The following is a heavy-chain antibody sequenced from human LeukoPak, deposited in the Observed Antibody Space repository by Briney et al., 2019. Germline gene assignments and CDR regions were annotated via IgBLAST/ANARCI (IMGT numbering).Heavy chain of an antibody. Sequence: GASVKVSCKASGYTFTSYGISWVRQAPGQGLEWMGWISAYNGNTNYAQKLQGRVTMTTDTSTSTAYMELRSLRSDDTAVYYCARSLGTGLSSNYFDYWGQGTLVTVSS. D-gene: IGHD3-16*01. V-gene: IGHV1-18*01. CDR2: ISAYNGNT. CDR3: ARSLGTGLSSNYFDY. CDR1: GYTFTSYG. J-gene: IGHJ4*02.